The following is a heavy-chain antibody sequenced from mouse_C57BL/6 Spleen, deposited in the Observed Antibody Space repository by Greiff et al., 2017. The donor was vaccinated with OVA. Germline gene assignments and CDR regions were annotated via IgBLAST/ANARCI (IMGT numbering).Heavy chain of an antibody. CDR2: INPNYGTT. V-gene: IGHV1-39*01. J-gene: IGHJ1*03. CDR1: GYSFTDYN. CDR3: ARVTTVEYFDV. Sequence: EVKLVESGPELVKPGASVKISCKASGYSFTDYNMNWVKQSNGKSLEWIGVINPNYGTTSNNQKFKGKATLTVDQSSSTAYMQLNSLTSEDSAVYYCARVTTVEYFDVWGTGTTVTVSS. D-gene: IGHD1-1*01.